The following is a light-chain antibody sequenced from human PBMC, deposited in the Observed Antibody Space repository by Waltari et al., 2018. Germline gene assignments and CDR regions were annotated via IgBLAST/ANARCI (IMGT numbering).Light chain of an antibody. CDR2: RND. CDR3: AAWDHSLSTWV. CDR1: SSSIGSNF. J-gene: IGLJ3*02. V-gene: IGLV1-47*01. Sequence: QSVLTQPPSASGTPGQRVSISCSGSSSSIGSNFVYWYQQLPGTAPKLLIYRNDQRPSGVPARFSGSKSGTSASLAISGLRSEDEADYSCAAWDHSLSTWVFGGGTRLTVL.